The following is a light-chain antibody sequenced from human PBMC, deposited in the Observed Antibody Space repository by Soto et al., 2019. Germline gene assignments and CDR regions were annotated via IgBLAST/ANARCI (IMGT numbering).Light chain of an antibody. Sequence: DTKMNQSPSTGSASVRDRDTMTCRASQSISHSLAXYQQIPVKAPKLLIYAASILQNGVRPRFGGTECGRGITFSIISVQNEDFATYYCQQYNRYPSTFGQGTKV. CDR3: QQYNRYPST. J-gene: IGKJ1*01. CDR2: AAS. V-gene: IGKV1-5*03. CDR1: QSISHS.